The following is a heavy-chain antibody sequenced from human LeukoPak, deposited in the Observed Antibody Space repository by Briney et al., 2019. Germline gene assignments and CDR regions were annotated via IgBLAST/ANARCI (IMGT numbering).Heavy chain of an antibody. D-gene: IGHD3-10*01. CDR2: ISGSGGST. Sequence: PGGSLRLSCAASGFTFSSYAMSWVRQAPGNGLEGVSAISGSGGSTYYADSVKGRFTISRDNSKNTLYLQMNSLRAEDTAVYYCAKARLWFGELDYWGQGTLVTVSS. CDR3: AKARLWFGELDY. CDR1: GFTFSSYA. V-gene: IGHV3-23*01. J-gene: IGHJ4*02.